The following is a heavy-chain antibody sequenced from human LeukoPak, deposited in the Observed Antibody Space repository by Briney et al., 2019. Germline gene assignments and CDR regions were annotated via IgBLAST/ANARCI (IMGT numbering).Heavy chain of an antibody. D-gene: IGHD3-9*01. CDR1: GGSISSGGYY. CDR2: IYYNGST. CDR3: ARGMPYYDILTGYLDDY. Sequence: PSETLSLTCTVSGGSISSGGYYWSWIRQHPGKGLEWIGYIYYNGSTYYNPSLKSRVTISVDTSKNQFSLKLSSVTAADTAVYYCARGMPYYDILTGYLDDYWGQGTLVTVSS. V-gene: IGHV4-31*03. J-gene: IGHJ4*02.